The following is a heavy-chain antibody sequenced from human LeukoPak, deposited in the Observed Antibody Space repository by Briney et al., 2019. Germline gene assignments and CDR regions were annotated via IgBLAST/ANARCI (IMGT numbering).Heavy chain of an antibody. CDR3: ARGSYCSGGSCFDY. Sequence: KPGGSLRLSCAASGFTFSSYSMNWVRQAPGKGLEWVSSISSSSSYIYYADSVKGRFTISRDNAKNSLYLQMNSLRAEDTAVYYCARGSYCSGGSCFDYWCQGTLVAVSS. CDR1: GFTFSSYS. V-gene: IGHV3-21*01. D-gene: IGHD2-15*01. CDR2: ISSSSSYI. J-gene: IGHJ4*02.